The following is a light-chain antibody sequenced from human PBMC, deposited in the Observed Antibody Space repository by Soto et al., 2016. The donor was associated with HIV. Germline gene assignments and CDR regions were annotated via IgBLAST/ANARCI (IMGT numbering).Light chain of an antibody. CDR1: NIGSKS. V-gene: IGLV3-21*03. Sequence: SYVLTQPPSVSVAPGKTATISCGGNNIGSKSVHWYYQKPGQAPVLVVYDDSDRPSGIPERFSGSNFGGTATLTISRVEAGDEADYYCQVWDSGSDHYVFGTGTKVTVL. CDR2: DDS. J-gene: IGLJ1*01. CDR3: QVWDSGSDHYV.